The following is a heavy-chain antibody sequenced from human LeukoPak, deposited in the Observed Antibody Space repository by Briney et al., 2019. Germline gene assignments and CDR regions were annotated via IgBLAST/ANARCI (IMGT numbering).Heavy chain of an antibody. V-gene: IGHV3-53*01. CDR2: IYTSGST. CDR1: GFTASSNY. CDR3: ARGLYGMDV. Sequence: PGGSLRLSCAASGFTASSNYMTWVRQAPGKGLEWVSVIYTSGSTYYADSVRGRFTISRDNSKNTVYLQMNSLRVEDTAVYYCARGLYGMDVWGQGTTVTVSS. J-gene: IGHJ6*02.